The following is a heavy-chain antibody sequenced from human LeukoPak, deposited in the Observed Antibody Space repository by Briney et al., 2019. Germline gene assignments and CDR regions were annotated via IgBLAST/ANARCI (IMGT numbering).Heavy chain of an antibody. CDR2: INHSGST. V-gene: IGHV4-34*01. D-gene: IGHD4-17*01. CDR3: ARLDSYGTQS. J-gene: IGHJ4*02. Sequence: PSETLSLTCAVYAGSFSGYYWGWLRHPPGKGMEWLGEINHSGSTNYNPSLKSRGTVSVDTSKNQFSLKQSSVTAADTAVYYCARLDSYGTQSWGQGTLVTVSS. CDR1: AGSFSGYY.